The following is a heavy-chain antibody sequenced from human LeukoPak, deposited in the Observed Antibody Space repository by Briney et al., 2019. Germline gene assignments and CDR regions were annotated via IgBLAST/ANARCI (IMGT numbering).Heavy chain of an antibody. CDR2: ISSSSSTI. D-gene: IGHD3-3*01. CDR1: GFTFSSYS. J-gene: IGHJ4*02. CDR3: ARVRVSSGYSLDY. Sequence: PGGSLRLSCAASGFTFSSYSMNWVRQAPGKGLEWVSYISSSSSTIYYADSVKGRFTISRDNAKNSPYLQMNSLRAEDTAVYYCARVRVSSGYSLDYWGQGTLVTVSS. V-gene: IGHV3-48*01.